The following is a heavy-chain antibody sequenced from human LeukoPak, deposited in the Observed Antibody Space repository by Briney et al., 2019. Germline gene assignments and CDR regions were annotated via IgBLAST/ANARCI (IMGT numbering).Heavy chain of an antibody. D-gene: IGHD3-22*01. CDR1: GFTFINAG. CDR2: LKGKPVVGTT. V-gene: IGHV3-15*01. J-gene: IGHJ4*02. Sequence: GGSLGLSFEAFGFTFINAGMSWVRRPQGKGLDWFGVLKGKPVVGTTDYAAPVKGSFTISRDDSKNTLYLQMNSLKTEDTAVYYCTTDPNYYDSSGYYSYPPDYWGQGTLVTVSS. CDR3: TTDPNYYDSSGYYSYPPDY.